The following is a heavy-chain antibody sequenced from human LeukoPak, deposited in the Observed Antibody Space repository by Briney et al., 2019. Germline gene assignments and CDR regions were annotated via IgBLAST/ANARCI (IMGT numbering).Heavy chain of an antibody. CDR2: IIPILGIA. Sequence: SVKVSCKASGGTFSSYAISWVRQAPGQGLEWMGRIIPILGIANYAQKFQGRVTITADKSTSTAYMELSSLRSEDTAVYYCARAGSPGAVAGTFQHWGQGTLVTVSS. V-gene: IGHV1-69*04. CDR1: GGTFSSYA. CDR3: ARAGSPGAVAGTFQH. D-gene: IGHD6-19*01. J-gene: IGHJ1*01.